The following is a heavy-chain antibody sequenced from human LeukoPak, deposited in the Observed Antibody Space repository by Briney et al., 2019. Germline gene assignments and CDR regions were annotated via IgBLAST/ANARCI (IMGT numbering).Heavy chain of an antibody. CDR1: GYIFTSYG. CDR2: MNPNSGNT. J-gene: IGHJ4*02. V-gene: IGHV1-8*02. CDR3: ARGIWVKEGSGSYYYFDY. Sequence: GASVKVSCKASGYIFTSYGISWVRQATGQGLEWMGWMNPNSGNTGYAQKFQGRVTMTRNTSISTAYMELSSLRSEDTAVYYCARGIWVKEGSGSYYYFDYWGQGTLVTVSS. D-gene: IGHD3-10*01.